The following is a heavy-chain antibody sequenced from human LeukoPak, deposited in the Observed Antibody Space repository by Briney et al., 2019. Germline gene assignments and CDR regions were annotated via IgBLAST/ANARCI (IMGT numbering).Heavy chain of an antibody. CDR1: GYTFTSYA. V-gene: IGHV1-3*01. J-gene: IGHJ5*02. CDR2: INAGNGNT. D-gene: IGHD3-9*01. CDR3: ARDQSLRYFDWLDLNWFDP. Sequence: GASVKVSCKASGYTFTSYAMHWVRQAPGQRLEWMGWINAGNGNTKYSQKFQGRVTITRDTSASTAYMELSSLRSEDTAVYYCARDQSLRYFDWLDLNWFDPWGQGTLVTVSS.